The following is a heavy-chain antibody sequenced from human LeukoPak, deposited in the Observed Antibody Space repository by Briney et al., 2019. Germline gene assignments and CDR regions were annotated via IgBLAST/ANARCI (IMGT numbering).Heavy chain of an antibody. CDR1: GFTFTIYS. J-gene: IGHJ4*02. CDR3: AREDAMAATGVDY. V-gene: IGHV3-48*01. D-gene: IGHD6-19*01. Sequence: GGSLRLSCAASGFTFTIYSMNWVRQAPGKGLEWVSYISSSSSTIYYADSVKGRFTISRDNAKKSLYLQMNSLRGEDTAVYYCAREDAMAATGVDYWGQGTLVTVSS. CDR2: ISSSSSTI.